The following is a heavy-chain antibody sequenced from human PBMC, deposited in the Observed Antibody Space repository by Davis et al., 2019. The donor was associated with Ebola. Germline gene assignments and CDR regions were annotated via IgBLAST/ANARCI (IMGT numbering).Heavy chain of an antibody. CDR3: ARVEGFKWLSGGDPAPFDY. Sequence: GGSLRLSCAASGFTFTNYNMNWVRQAPGKGLEWVSSISTTGSYIYYADSVKGRFSISRDNAKNSLYLQMNSLRVEDTAVYYCARVEGFKWLSGGDPAPFDYWGQGTLVTVSS. CDR2: ISTTGSYI. CDR1: GFTFTNYN. J-gene: IGHJ4*02. D-gene: IGHD2-21*01. V-gene: IGHV3-21*01.